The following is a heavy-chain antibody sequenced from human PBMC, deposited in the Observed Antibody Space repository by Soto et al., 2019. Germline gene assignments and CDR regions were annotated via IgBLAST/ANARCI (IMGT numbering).Heavy chain of an antibody. CDR1: GGSFSGCY. J-gene: IGHJ4*02. D-gene: IGHD2-8*02. V-gene: IGHV4-34*01. Sequence: PSETLSLTCAVYGGSFSGCYWTWMRQPPGTGLEWIGEINHSGSTNYNPSLKRRVTISVDTSKNQFSLKLTSVTAADTAVYYCARDKITGHFDYWGQGTLVTVSS. CDR2: INHSGST. CDR3: ARDKITGHFDY.